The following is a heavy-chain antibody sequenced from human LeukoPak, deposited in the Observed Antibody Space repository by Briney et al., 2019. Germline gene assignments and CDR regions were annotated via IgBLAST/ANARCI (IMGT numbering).Heavy chain of an antibody. CDR2: ISYDGSNK. D-gene: IGHD3-10*01. Sequence: PGRSLRLSCAASGFTFSSYAMHWVRQAPGKGLEWVAVISYDGSNKYYADSVKGRFTISRDNSKNTLYLQMNSLRAEDTAVYYCAREVGGYYGSGSYSGAFDIWGQGTMVTVSS. CDR3: AREVGGYYGSGSYSGAFDI. CDR1: GFTFSSYA. V-gene: IGHV3-30-3*01. J-gene: IGHJ3*02.